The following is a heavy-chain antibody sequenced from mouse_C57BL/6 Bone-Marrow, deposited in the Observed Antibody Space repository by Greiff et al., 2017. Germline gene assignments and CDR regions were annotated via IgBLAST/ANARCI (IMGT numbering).Heavy chain of an antibody. Sequence: EVKVEESGGGLVQPGGSMKLSCAASGFTFSDAWMDWVRQSPEKGLEWVAEIRNKANNHATYYAESVKGRFTISRDDSKSSVYLQMNSLRAEDTGTYYGTRGGDYGTRDYWGQGTTLTVSS. V-gene: IGHV6-6*01. CDR1: GFTFSDAW. D-gene: IGHD1-1*01. CDR2: IRNKANNHAT. J-gene: IGHJ2*01. CDR3: TRGGDYGTRDY.